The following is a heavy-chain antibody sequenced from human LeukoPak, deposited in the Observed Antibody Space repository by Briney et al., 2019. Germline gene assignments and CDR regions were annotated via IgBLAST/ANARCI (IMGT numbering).Heavy chain of an antibody. J-gene: IGHJ4*02. CDR3: ARGMATVVTPLLDY. CDR1: GFTFDDYG. CDR2: INWNGGST. D-gene: IGHD4-23*01. Sequence: TGGSLRLSCAASGFTFDDYGMSWVRHAPGKGLEWVSGINWNGGSTGYADSVKGRFTISRDNAKNSLYLQMNSLRAEDTALYYCARGMATVVTPLLDYWGQGTLVTVSS. V-gene: IGHV3-20*04.